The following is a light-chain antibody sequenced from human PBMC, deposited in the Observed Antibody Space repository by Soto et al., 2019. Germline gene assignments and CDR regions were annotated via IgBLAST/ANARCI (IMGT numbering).Light chain of an antibody. J-gene: IGLJ3*02. CDR1: SGHSSYA. V-gene: IGLV4-69*01. Sequence: QLVLTKSPSASASLGASVKLTCTLSSGHSSYAIAWHQHQPGKGPRYLMNINSDGSHTKGDGIPDRFSGSSSGAERYLTISSLQSEDEADYYCQTWATGIRVFGGGTKLTVL. CDR2: INSDGSH. CDR3: QTWATGIRV.